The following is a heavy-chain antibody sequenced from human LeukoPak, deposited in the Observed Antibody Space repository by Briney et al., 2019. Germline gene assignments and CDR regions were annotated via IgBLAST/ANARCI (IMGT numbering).Heavy chain of an antibody. CDR2: IYSGGST. CDR3: ARESYYDYVWGSYRSYYFDY. Sequence: PGGSLRLSCAASGFTVSSNYMSWVRQAPGKGLEWVSVIYSGGSTYYADSVKGRFTISRDNSKNTLYLQMNSLRAEDTALYYCARESYYDYVWGSYRSYYFDYWGQGTLVTVSS. J-gene: IGHJ4*02. V-gene: IGHV3-53*01. CDR1: GFTVSSNY. D-gene: IGHD3-16*02.